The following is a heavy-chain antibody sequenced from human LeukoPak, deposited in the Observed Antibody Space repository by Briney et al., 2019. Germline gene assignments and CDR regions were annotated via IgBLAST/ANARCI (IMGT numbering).Heavy chain of an antibody. Sequence: ASVKVTCKVSGYTITELSMHWMRQPPGKGLEWMGGFDPEDGETIYAQKFQGRVTMTEDTSTDTAYMELSSLRSEDTAVYYCATSDLYYFDYWGQGTLVTVSS. J-gene: IGHJ4*02. V-gene: IGHV1-24*01. CDR3: ATSDLYYFDY. CDR2: FDPEDGET. CDR1: GYTITELS.